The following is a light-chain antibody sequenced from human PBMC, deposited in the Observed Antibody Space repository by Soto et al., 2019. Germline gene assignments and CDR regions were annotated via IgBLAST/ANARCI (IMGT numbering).Light chain of an antibody. CDR3: QQYNSWPWT. Sequence: EIVMTQSPATLSVSPGERATLSWRASQSVSSNLAWYQQKPGQAPRLLIYGASTRATGIPARFSGRGSGTEFTLTISRLQSEDFAVYYCQQYNSWPWTFGQGNKVEIK. J-gene: IGKJ1*01. CDR2: GAS. CDR1: QSVSSN. V-gene: IGKV3-15*01.